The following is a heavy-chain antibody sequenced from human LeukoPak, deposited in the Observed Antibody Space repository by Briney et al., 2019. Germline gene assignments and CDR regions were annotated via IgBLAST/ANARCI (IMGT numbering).Heavy chain of an antibody. J-gene: IGHJ4*02. CDR3: VKGSQVVYSPAFDY. Sequence: GGSLRLSCSASGLTFSSYAMHWVRQAPGKGLEYVSAISSNGGSTYYADSVKGRFIISRDNSKNTLYLQMTSLRAEDTAVYYCVKGSQVVYSPAFDYWGQGTLVTVSS. V-gene: IGHV3-64D*09. CDR1: GLTFSSYA. D-gene: IGHD2-2*01. CDR2: ISSNGGST.